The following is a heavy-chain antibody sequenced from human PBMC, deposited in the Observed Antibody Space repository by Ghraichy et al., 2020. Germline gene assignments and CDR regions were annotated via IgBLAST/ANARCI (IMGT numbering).Heavy chain of an antibody. J-gene: IGHJ4*02. CDR3: ARARRDYGDYVAGY. CDR1: GFTFSSYS. CDR2: ISSSSSYI. Sequence: GGSLTLSCAASGFTFSSYSMNWARQAPGKGLEWVSSISSSSSYIYYADSVKGRFTISRDNAKNSLYLQMNSLRAEDTAVYYCARARRDYGDYVAGYWGQGTLVTVSS. V-gene: IGHV3-21*01. D-gene: IGHD4-17*01.